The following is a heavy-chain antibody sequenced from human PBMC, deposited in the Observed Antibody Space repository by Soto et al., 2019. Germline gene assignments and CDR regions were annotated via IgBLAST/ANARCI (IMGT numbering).Heavy chain of an antibody. J-gene: IGHJ3*02. D-gene: IGHD3-22*01. Sequence: ASVKVSCKASGYTFTSYGVSWVRQAPGQGLEWMGWISAYNGNTNYAQKLQGRVTMTTDTSTSTAYMELRSLRSDDTAVYYCARITYYYDSSGYYSAFDIWGQGTMVTVSS. V-gene: IGHV1-18*01. CDR3: ARITYYYDSSGYYSAFDI. CDR1: GYTFTSYG. CDR2: ISAYNGNT.